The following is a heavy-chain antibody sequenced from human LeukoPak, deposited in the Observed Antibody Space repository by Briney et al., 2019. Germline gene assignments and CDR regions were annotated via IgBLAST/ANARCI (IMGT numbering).Heavy chain of an antibody. Sequence: SETLSLTCAVYGGSFSGYYWSWVRQPPGKGLEWIGEINHSGSTKYYASLMSRVITTVDETTNHSSLMLMSMIGADAAVYYCWRTGYSSSYYKYRFDYWGQGTLVTVSS. CDR2: INHSGST. J-gene: IGHJ4*02. CDR3: WRTGYSSSYYKYRFDY. V-gene: IGHV4-34*01. CDR1: GGSFSGYY. D-gene: IGHD6-13*01.